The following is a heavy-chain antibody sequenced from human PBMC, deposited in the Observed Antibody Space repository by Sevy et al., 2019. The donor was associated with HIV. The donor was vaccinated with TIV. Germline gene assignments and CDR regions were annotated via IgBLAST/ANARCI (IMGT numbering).Heavy chain of an antibody. V-gene: IGHV3-23*01. CDR2: ITGSGATT. CDR3: AKDLRGNDVSYFDN. CDR1: GFTFRNYA. J-gene: IGHJ4*02. D-gene: IGHD1-1*01. Sequence: GGSLRLSCEASGFTFRNYAMNWVRQAPGKGLEWVSVITGSGATTHYADSVKGRFTISRDNSKNTLYLQMNSLGAEDTAIYYWAKDLRGNDVSYFDNWGQGTLVTVSS.